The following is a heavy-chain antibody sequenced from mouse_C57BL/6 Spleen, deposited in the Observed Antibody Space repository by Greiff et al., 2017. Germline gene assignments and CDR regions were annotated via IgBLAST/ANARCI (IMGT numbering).Heavy chain of an antibody. D-gene: IGHD2-5*01. CDR3: AMDGYSNWYFDV. CDR2: IYPGDGDT. V-gene: IGHV1-82*01. Sequence: QVQLQQSGPELVKPGASVKISCKASGYAFSSSWMNWVKQRPGKGLEWIGRIYPGDGDTNYNGNFKGKATLTAYKSSSTAYMQLSSLTSEDSAVYFCAMDGYSNWYFDVWGTVTTVTVSS. CDR1: GYAFSSSW. J-gene: IGHJ1*03.